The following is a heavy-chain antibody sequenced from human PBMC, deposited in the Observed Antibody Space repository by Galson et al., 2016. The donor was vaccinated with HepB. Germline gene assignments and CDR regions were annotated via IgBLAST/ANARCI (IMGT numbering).Heavy chain of an antibody. CDR1: GGSIIAYH. V-gene: IGHV4-59*01. J-gene: IGHJ4*02. CDR2: VSNDGDT. D-gene: IGHD6-19*01. CDR3: AWTRQWLAFDH. Sequence: SETLSLTCTVSGGSIIAYHWSWIRQPPWKGLEWVGYVSNDGDTSYNPSLKSRLTISLDTSKNQFSLKLTSVTAVDTAIYYCAWTRQWLAFDHWGQGALVAVSS.